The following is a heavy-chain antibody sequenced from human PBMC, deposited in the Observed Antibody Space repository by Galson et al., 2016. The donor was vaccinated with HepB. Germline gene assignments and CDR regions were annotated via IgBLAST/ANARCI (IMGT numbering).Heavy chain of an antibody. J-gene: IGHJ3*02. CDR2: IDTDAST. CDR3: ARGPRGFLRWSSTFDI. V-gene: IGHV3-53*01. Sequence: SLRLSCAASDFIVSDSYMTWVRQAPGKGLEWVSLIDTDASTYYADSAKGRFTITRDKSENTLYLQMTSLRADDTGVYYCARGPRGFLRWSSTFDIWAEGRWSPCLQ. CDR1: DFIVSDSY. D-gene: IGHD3-3*01.